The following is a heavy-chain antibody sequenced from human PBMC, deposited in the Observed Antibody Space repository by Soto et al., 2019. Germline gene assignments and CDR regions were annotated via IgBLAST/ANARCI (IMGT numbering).Heavy chain of an antibody. CDR3: ARHGNYYDSSGFFNFDY. V-gene: IGHV4-39*01. J-gene: IGHJ4*02. CDR2: IYHSGST. Sequence: SETVSLTCTVSGGSISISSYYWGWIRQPPGKGLEWIGSIYHSGSTYYNPSLKSRVTISVDTSKNQFSLKLSSVTAADTAVYYCARHGNYYDSSGFFNFDYWGQGTLVTVSS. D-gene: IGHD3-22*01. CDR1: GGSISISSYY.